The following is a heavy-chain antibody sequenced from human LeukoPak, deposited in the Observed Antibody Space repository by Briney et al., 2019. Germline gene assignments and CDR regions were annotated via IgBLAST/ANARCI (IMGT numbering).Heavy chain of an antibody. CDR3: ARDVSAASDY. CDR1: GFTFSSYN. D-gene: IGHD6-25*01. CDR2: ITGSSSTI. Sequence: PGGSLRLSCAASGFTFSSYNMNWVRQAPGKGLEWVSYITGSSSTIYYGDSVKGRFTISRDNAQNSLYLQMNSLRAEDTAVYYCARDVSAASDYWGQGALVTVSS. J-gene: IGHJ4*02. V-gene: IGHV3-48*01.